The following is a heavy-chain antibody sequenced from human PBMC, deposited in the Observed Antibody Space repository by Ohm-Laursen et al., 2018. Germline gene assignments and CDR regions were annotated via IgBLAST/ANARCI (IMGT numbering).Heavy chain of an antibody. CDR2: ISTGGGGT. D-gene: IGHD3-10*01. Sequence: SLRLSCAASGFTFSSYAMSWVRQAPGKGLEWVSDISTGGGGTYYADSVKGRFTISRDNSKNTLYLQMDSLRVEGTAVYYCAKGHRGSPGLDYWGQGTLVTVSS. J-gene: IGHJ4*02. CDR1: GFTFSSYA. CDR3: AKGHRGSPGLDY. V-gene: IGHV3-23*01.